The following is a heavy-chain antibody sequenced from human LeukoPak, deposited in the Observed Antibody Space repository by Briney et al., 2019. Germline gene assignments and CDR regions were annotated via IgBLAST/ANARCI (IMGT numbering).Heavy chain of an antibody. J-gene: IGHJ5*02. Sequence: SETLSLTCTVSGGSVISYYWSWIRQSPGKGLEWIGYIYYSGSTNYNPSLKSRVTISVDTSKNQFFLKLSSVTAADTAVYYCARGFSELKPWGQGTLVTVSS. CDR3: ARGFSELKP. CDR1: GGSVISYY. CDR2: IYYSGST. D-gene: IGHD1-7*01. V-gene: IGHV4-59*02.